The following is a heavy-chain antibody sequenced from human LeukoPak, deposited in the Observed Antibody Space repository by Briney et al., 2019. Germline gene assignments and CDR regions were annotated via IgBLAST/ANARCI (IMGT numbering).Heavy chain of an antibody. CDR2: INPAGSET. J-gene: IGHJ4*02. CDR3: AVGRSSGPFPIDY. CDR1: GFSFSAYW. V-gene: IGHV3-7*01. Sequence: PGGSLRLSCAASGFSFSAYWMTWVRQAPGTGLEWVANINPAGSETYYVDPVKGRFTISRDNSKNTLYLQMNSLRAEDTAVYYCAVGRSSGPFPIDYWGQGTLVTVSS. D-gene: IGHD6-6*01.